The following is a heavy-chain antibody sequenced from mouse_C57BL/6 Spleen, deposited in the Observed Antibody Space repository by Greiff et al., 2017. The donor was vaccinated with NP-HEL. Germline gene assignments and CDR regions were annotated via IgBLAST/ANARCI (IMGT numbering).Heavy chain of an antibody. CDR1: GYTFTDYY. V-gene: IGHV1-76*01. CDR3: ARSPPVPHYFDY. CDR2: IYPGSGNT. Sequence: QVQLKQSGAELVRPGASVKLSCKASGYTFTDYYINWVKQRPGQGLEWIARIYPGSGNTYYNEKFKGKATLTAEKSSSTAYMQLSSLTSEDSAVYFCARSPPVPHYFDYWGQGTTLTVSS. J-gene: IGHJ2*01.